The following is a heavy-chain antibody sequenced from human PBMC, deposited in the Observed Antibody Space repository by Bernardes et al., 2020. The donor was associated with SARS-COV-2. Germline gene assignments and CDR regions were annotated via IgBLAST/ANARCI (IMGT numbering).Heavy chain of an antibody. D-gene: IGHD6-6*01. CDR3: AREAGDSSSSLDP. Sequence: SETLSLTCAISAYSISSGYYWGWIRQPPGKGLEWIGSISHTGSTYYNPSLKSRVTISVDTSKNDLSLTVSSVTAADTAVYYCAREAGDSSSSLDPWGQGAGVTGSS. CDR1: AYSISSGYY. V-gene: IGHV4-38-2*02. J-gene: IGHJ5*02. CDR2: ISHTGST.